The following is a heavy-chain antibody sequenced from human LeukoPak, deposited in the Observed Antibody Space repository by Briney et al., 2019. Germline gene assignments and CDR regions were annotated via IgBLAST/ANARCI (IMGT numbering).Heavy chain of an antibody. CDR3: ARYDSSGPDAFDI. Sequence: AGGSLRLSCAASGFTFSSYAMHWVRQAPGKGLEYVSAISSNGGSTYYANSVKGRFTISRDNSKNTLYLQMGSLRAEDMAVYYCARYDSSGPDAFDIWGQGTMVTVSS. V-gene: IGHV3-64*01. D-gene: IGHD3-22*01. J-gene: IGHJ3*02. CDR2: ISSNGGST. CDR1: GFTFSSYA.